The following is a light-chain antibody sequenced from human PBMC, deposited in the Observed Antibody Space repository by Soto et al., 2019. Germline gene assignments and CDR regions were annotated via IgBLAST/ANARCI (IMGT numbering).Light chain of an antibody. CDR3: QQYGSSGYT. CDR2: GAS. CDR1: QSVSSSY. Sequence: EIVLTQSPGTLSLSPGERATLSCRASQSVSSSYLTWYQQKPGQAPRLLIYGASSSATGIPDRFSGSGSGTAFTLTISRMEPEDFAVYYCQQYGSSGYTFGQGTRLEIK. J-gene: IGKJ2*01. V-gene: IGKV3-20*01.